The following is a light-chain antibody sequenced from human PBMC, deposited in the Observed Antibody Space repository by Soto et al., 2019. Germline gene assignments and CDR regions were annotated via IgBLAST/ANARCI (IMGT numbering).Light chain of an antibody. V-gene: IGKV3-15*01. J-gene: IGKJ1*01. CDR1: QSVSSK. Sequence: EIVMKQSPVTLSVSTGERATLSCRASQSVSSKLAWYQQKLGQAPRLLIYDASTRSTGIPARFSGSGSGTEFTLTISSLQSEDFAVYYCQQYKNWPRTFGQGTKVDIK. CDR3: QQYKNWPRT. CDR2: DAS.